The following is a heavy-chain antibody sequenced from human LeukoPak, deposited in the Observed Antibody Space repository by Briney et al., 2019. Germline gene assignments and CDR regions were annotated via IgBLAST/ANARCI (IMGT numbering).Heavy chain of an antibody. V-gene: IGHV4-34*01. Sequence: SETLSLTCAVYGGSFSGYYWSWIRQPPGKGLEWIGEINHSGSTNYNPSLKSRGTISVDTSKNQFSLKLSSVTAADTAVYYCASRAVSSSSNFDYWGQGTLVTVSS. CDR1: GGSFSGYY. D-gene: IGHD6-6*01. J-gene: IGHJ4*02. CDR2: INHSGST. CDR3: ASRAVSSSSNFDY.